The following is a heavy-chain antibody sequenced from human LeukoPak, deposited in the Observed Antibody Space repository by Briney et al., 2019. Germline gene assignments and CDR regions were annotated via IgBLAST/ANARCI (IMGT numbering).Heavy chain of an antibody. CDR2: INSSSGAT. J-gene: IGHJ4*02. V-gene: IGHV1-2*02. CDR3: ARGWGDIGVVYDY. Sequence: GASVQVSCKASGYTFTGHYIHWVRQAPGQGLEWMGWINSSSGATYSAPKFQGRVTITRDTSISTAYMDLSSLTSDDTAIYYCARGWGDIGVVYDYWGQGTLVTVSS. D-gene: IGHD2-15*01. CDR1: GYTFTGHY.